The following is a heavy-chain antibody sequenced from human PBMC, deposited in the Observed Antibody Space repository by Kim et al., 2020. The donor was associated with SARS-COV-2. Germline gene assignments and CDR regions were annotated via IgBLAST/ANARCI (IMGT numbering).Heavy chain of an antibody. CDR1: GFTFDDYA. Sequence: GGSLRLSCAASGFTFDDYAMLWVRQAPGKGLEWVSGISWNSGSIGYADSVKGRFTISRDNAKNSLYLQMNSLRAEDTALYYCAKIRWDFTDYGMDVWGQG. V-gene: IGHV3-9*01. J-gene: IGHJ6*02. D-gene: IGHD2-8*02. CDR3: AKIRWDFTDYGMDV. CDR2: ISWNSGSI.